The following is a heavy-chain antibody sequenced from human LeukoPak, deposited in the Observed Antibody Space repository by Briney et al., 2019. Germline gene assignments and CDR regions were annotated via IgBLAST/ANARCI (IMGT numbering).Heavy chain of an antibody. Sequence: ASVKVSCKASGYTFTNYAVHWVRQAPGQRPEWMGWINAGNGDTKYSQNFQGRVTITRDTSASIAYMELSSLTSEDTALYYCARDDCGDTCYPGGYWGQGTLVTVSS. V-gene: IGHV1-3*01. J-gene: IGHJ4*02. CDR2: INAGNGDT. D-gene: IGHD2-21*01. CDR3: ARDDCGDTCYPGGY. CDR1: GYTFTNYA.